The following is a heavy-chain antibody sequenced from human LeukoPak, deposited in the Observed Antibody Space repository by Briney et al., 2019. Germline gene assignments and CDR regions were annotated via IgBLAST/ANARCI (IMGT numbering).Heavy chain of an antibody. CDR3: ATALSPQIAAAGGGDY. CDR1: GYTLTELS. Sequence: ASVKVSCKVSGYTLTELSMHWVRQAPGKGLEWMGGFDPEDGETIYAQKFQGRVTMTEDTSTDTAYMELSSLRSEDTAVYYCATALSPQIAAAGGGDYWGQGTLVTVSS. CDR2: FDPEDGET. D-gene: IGHD6-13*01. J-gene: IGHJ4*02. V-gene: IGHV1-24*01.